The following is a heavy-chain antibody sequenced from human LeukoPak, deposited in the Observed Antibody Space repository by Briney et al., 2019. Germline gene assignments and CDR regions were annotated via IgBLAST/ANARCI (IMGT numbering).Heavy chain of an antibody. Sequence: SETLSLTCSVSGASITNNTYYWGWFRQPPGKRLEWVGSISYSGSTYYNPSLKSRVTISVDRSKNQFSLKLSSVTAADTAVYYCARGYCSGGSCYSSYYYSYMDVWGKGTTVTVSS. CDR3: ARGYCSGGSCYSSYYYSYMDV. CDR1: GASITNNTYY. V-gene: IGHV4-39*07. CDR2: ISYSGST. D-gene: IGHD2-15*01. J-gene: IGHJ6*03.